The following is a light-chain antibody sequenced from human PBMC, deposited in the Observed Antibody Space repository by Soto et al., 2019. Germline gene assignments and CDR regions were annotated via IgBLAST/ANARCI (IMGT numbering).Light chain of an antibody. Sequence: QLVLTQSPSASASLGASVKLTCTLSSGHSRYAIAWHQQQPEKGPRYLMKLNSDGSHSKGDGIPDRFSGSSSGAERYITITSLQSEDEADYYCQTWGTGVLVFGGGTKLTVL. CDR3: QTWGTGVLV. CDR1: SGHSRYA. V-gene: IGLV4-69*01. J-gene: IGLJ2*01. CDR2: LNSDGSH.